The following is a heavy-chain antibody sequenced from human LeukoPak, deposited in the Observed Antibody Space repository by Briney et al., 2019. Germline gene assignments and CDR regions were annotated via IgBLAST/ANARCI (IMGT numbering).Heavy chain of an antibody. V-gene: IGHV3-23*01. CDR2: ISGSGGST. Sequence: GGSLRLSCAASGFTFSSYAMSWVRQAPGKGLEWVSAISGSGGSTYYADSVKGRFTISRDNSKNTLYLQMNSLRAEDTAEYYCAKGHGPIIYGDSIWGLDYWGQGTLVTVSS. D-gene: IGHD4-17*01. CDR1: GFTFSSYA. J-gene: IGHJ4*02. CDR3: AKGHGPIIYGDSIWGLDY.